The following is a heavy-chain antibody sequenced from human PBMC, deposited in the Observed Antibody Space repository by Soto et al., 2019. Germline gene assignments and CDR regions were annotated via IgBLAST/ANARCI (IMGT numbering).Heavy chain of an antibody. J-gene: IGHJ4*02. V-gene: IGHV4-30-4*01. CDR3: ARGGSSSAPYDY. Sequence: SETLSLTCTVSGGSISSGDYYWSWIRQPPGKGMEWIGYIYYSGSTYYNTSLKSRVTISVDTSKNQFSLKLSSVTAADTAVYYCARGGSSSAPYDYWGQGTLVTVSS. D-gene: IGHD6-13*01. CDR1: GGSISSGDYY. CDR2: IYYSGST.